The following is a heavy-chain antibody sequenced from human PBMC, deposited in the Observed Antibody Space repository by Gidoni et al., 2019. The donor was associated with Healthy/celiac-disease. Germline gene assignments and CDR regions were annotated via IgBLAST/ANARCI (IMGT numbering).Heavy chain of an antibody. D-gene: IGHD2-21*02. Sequence: QVQLVASGVGVVHPGRPLRLSCAASGFPFSSYGMHWVRQAPGKGLEWGAVRWYDGSNKDYEDAVKGRLAISRDNSKNTLDLQMNSLRAEDTAVYYCARDQLGSTVVTPVEAFDIWGQGTMVTVSS. CDR2: RWYDGSNK. CDR3: ARDQLGSTVVTPVEAFDI. CDR1: GFPFSSYG. V-gene: IGHV3-33*01. J-gene: IGHJ3*02.